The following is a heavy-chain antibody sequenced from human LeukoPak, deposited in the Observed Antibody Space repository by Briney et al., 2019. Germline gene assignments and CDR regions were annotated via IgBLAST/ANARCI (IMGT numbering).Heavy chain of an antibody. Sequence: GGSLRLSCAASGFIFPNAWMHWVRQAPGKGLEWVDRIKNKNSGRTTNYIAPVKGRFTISRDDSRNTLYLEMDSLKTDVTAIYYCVTDGALLPYYFTYWGQGTLVTVSS. CDR2: IKNKNSGRTT. J-gene: IGHJ1*01. V-gene: IGHV3-15*01. CDR3: VTDGALLPYYFTY. CDR1: GFIFPNAW. D-gene: IGHD3-10*01.